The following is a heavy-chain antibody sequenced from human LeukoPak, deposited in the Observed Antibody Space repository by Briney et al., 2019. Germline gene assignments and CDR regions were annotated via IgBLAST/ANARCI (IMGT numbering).Heavy chain of an antibody. CDR2: ISGSGGST. CDR1: GLTFSDCY. J-gene: IGHJ4*02. V-gene: IGHV3-23*01. Sequence: GGSLRLSCAASGLTFSDCYMSWIRQAPGKGLEWVSAISGSGGSTYYADSVKGRFTISRDNSKNTLYLQMNSLRAEDTAVYYCAKSGTELGMGYWGQGTLVTVSS. D-gene: IGHD7-27*01. CDR3: AKSGTELGMGY.